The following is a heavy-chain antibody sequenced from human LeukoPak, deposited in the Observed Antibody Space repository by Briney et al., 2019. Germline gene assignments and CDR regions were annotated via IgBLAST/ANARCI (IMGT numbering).Heavy chain of an antibody. CDR3: AKDRTVGASYWYFDL. D-gene: IGHD1-26*01. Sequence: GGSLRLSCAASRVTLSTYAMSWAGQAPSPGLEWVSGISGSGSGDNTYYADSVKGRFTTSRDSSKNTLFLHMNTLRAEDTAIYYCAKDRTVGASYWYFDLWGRGTLVTVSS. CDR1: RVTLSTYA. V-gene: IGHV3-23*01. J-gene: IGHJ2*01. CDR2: ISGSGSGDNT.